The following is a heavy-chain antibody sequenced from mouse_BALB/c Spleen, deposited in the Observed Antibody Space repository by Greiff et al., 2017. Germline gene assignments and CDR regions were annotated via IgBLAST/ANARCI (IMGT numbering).Heavy chain of an antibody. J-gene: IGHJ4*01. CDR2: IYPGDGDT. Sequence: VQLQQSGAELARPGASVKLSCKASGYTFTSYWMQWVKQRPGQGLEWIGAIYPGDGDTRYTQKFKGKATLTADKSSSTAYMQLSSLASEDSAVYYCARLNDAMDYWGQGTSVTVSS. CDR1: GYTFTSYW. CDR3: ARLNDAMDY. V-gene: IGHV1-87*01.